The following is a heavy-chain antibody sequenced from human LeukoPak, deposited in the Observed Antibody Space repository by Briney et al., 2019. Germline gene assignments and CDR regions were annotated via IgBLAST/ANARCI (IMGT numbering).Heavy chain of an antibody. V-gene: IGHV4-4*07. J-gene: IGHJ5*02. CDR2: INTRGNT. CDR3: ARSSLPPNLYNWFDP. Sequence: SETLSLTCTVSGDSISDYYWSWIRQPAGKGLEWIGRINTRGNTNYNASLKGRVTMSVDTSKNQFSLKLSSVTAADAAVYYCARSSLPPNLYNWFDPWGQGTLVTVSS. D-gene: IGHD6-6*01. CDR1: GDSISDYY.